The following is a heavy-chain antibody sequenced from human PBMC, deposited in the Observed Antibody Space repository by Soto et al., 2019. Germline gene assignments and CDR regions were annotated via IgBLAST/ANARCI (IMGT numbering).Heavy chain of an antibody. J-gene: IGHJ4*02. CDR3: ASLYSSGWAYFDY. V-gene: IGHV3-11*06. CDR1: GFTFSDYY. D-gene: IGHD6-19*01. Sequence: GGSLRLSCAASGFTFSDYYMSWIRQAPGKGLEWVSYISSSSSYTNYADSVKGRFTISRDNAKNSLYLQMNSLRAEDTAVYYCASLYSSGWAYFDYWGQGTLVTVSS. CDR2: ISSSSSYT.